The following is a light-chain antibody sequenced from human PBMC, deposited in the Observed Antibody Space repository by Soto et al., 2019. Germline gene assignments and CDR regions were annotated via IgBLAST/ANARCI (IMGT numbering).Light chain of an antibody. CDR1: SSDVGAYDY. V-gene: IGLV2-14*03. CDR2: EVS. Sequence: QSALTQPASVSGSPGQSITISCTGTSSDVGAYDYVSWYQQHPDKAPKLMIYEVSNRPSGVSNRFSGSKSVNTATLTISGLKAEDEADYYCSSYTSRSTRVFGTGTKVTVL. CDR3: SSYTSRSTRV. J-gene: IGLJ1*01.